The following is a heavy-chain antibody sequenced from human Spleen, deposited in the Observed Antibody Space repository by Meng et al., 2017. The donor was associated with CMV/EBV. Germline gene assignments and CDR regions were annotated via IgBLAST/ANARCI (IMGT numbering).Heavy chain of an antibody. CDR1: GFTFSSYG. CDR3: ATRDRELTALSGLYYYYAMDV. CDR2: IRYDGSNK. J-gene: IGHJ6*02. V-gene: IGHV3-30*02. Sequence: GESLKISCAASGFTFSSYGMHWVRQAPGKGLEWVAFIRYDGSNKYYADSVRGRFTISRENSKNTLYLQMNNLRTEDTALYYCATRDRELTALSGLYYYYAMDVWGQGTSVTVSS. D-gene: IGHD2-15*01.